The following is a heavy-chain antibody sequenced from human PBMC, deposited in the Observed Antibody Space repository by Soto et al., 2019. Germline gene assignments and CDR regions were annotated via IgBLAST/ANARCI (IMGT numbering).Heavy chain of an antibody. V-gene: IGHV3-30*18. CDR1: GFTFSSYG. CDR3: AKDAGGSSWYAGTLYYYGMDV. CDR2: ISYDGSNK. Sequence: SLRLSCAASGFTFSSYGMHWVRQAPGKGLEWVAVISYDGSNKYYADSVKGRFTISRDNSKNTLYLQMNSLRAEDTAVYYCAKDAGGSSWYAGTLYYYGMDVWGQGTTVTVSS. J-gene: IGHJ6*02. D-gene: IGHD6-13*01.